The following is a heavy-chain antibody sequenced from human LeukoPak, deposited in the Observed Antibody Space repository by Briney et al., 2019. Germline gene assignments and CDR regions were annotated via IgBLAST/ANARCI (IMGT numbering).Heavy chain of an antibody. CDR1: GGSFSDYY. Sequence: SETLSLTCAVYGGSFSDYYWSWIRQPPGKGLEWIGEINHSGSTNYNPSLKSRVTISVDTSKNQFSLKLSSVTAADTAVYYCARDWWFDPWGQGTLVSVSS. CDR2: INHSGST. J-gene: IGHJ5*02. V-gene: IGHV4-34*01. CDR3: ARDWWFDP.